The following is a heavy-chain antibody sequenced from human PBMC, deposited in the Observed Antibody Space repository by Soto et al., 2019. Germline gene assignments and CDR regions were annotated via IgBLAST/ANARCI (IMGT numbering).Heavy chain of an antibody. D-gene: IGHD2-15*01. J-gene: IGHJ3*02. V-gene: IGHV2-26*01. CDR1: GFSLSNARMG. CDR2: IFSNDEK. CDR3: XRYCSGGSCYRGDAFDI. Sequence: SGPTLVNPTETLTLTCSVSGFSLSNARMGVSWIRQPPGKALEWLAHIFSNDEKSYSTSLKSRLTISKDTSKSQMVLTMTNMDPADTATYYCXRYCSGGSCYRGDAFDIWGQGTMVTVSS.